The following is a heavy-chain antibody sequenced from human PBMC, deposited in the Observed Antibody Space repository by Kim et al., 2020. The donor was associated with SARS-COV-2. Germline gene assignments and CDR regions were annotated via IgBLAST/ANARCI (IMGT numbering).Heavy chain of an antibody. V-gene: IGHV3-21*01. J-gene: IGHJ4*02. CDR3: ARDSSGWSRDY. Sequence: GGYLRLSCAASGFTLSSYSMSWVRQAPGKGLEWVSTLSSDSQYIVYTDTVKGRFTISRDSAKNSLYLQMNSLRAEDTAVYYCARDSSGWSRDYWGQGTLV. CDR1: GFTLSSYS. CDR2: LSSDSQYI. D-gene: IGHD6-19*01.